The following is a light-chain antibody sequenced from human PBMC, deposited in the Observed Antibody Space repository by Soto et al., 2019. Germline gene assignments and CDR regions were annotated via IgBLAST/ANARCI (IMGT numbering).Light chain of an antibody. V-gene: IGKV1-8*01. J-gene: IGKJ5*01. CDR2: APS. Sequence: AIRMTQSPSSFSASTGDRVTITCRANQGISSYLAWYQQTPGKAPKLLIHAPSTLQSGVPSRFSGSGSGTDFTLTISCLQSEDFATYYCQQYYSYPTFGQGTRLEIK. CDR3: QQYYSYPT. CDR1: QGISSY.